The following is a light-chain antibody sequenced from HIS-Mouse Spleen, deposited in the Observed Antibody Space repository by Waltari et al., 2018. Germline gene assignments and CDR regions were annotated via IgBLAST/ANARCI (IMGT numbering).Light chain of an antibody. Sequence: SYELTQPPSVSVSPGQTARITCSGDAFPKQYAYWYQQKPGQAPVRVIYNDSERPSGIPERFSGSSSGTTVTLTISGVQAEDEADYYCQSADSSGTYPVFGGGTKLTVL. J-gene: IGLJ2*01. V-gene: IGLV3-25*03. CDR1: AFPKQY. CDR3: QSADSSGTYPV. CDR2: NDS.